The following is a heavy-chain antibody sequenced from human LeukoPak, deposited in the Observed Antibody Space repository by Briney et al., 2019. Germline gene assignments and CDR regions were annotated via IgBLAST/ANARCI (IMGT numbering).Heavy chain of an antibody. V-gene: IGHV3-74*01. J-gene: IGHJ4*02. CDR3: AKIDAY. CDR2: INSDGSIT. CDR1: GFTFSSYW. Sequence: QPGGSLRLSCATSGFTFSSYWMSWVRQAPGKGLVWVSRINSDGSITNYADSVKGRFTISRDNAKNTLYLQMSSLRAEDTAVYYCAKIDAYWGQGTLVTVSS.